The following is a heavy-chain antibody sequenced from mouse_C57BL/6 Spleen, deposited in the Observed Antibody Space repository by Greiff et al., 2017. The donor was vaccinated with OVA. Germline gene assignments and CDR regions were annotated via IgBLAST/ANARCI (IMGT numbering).Heavy chain of an antibody. D-gene: IGHD1-1*01. CDR1: GYTFTDYE. CDR2: IDPETGGT. J-gene: IGHJ1*03. Sequence: QVQLKQSGAELVRPGASVTLSCKASGYTFTDYEMHWVKQTPVHGLEWIGAIDPETGGTAYNQKFKGKAILTADKSSSTAYMELRSLTSEDSAVYYCTRKLLRWVDWYFDVWGTGTTVTVSS. CDR3: TRKLLRWVDWYFDV. V-gene: IGHV1-15*01.